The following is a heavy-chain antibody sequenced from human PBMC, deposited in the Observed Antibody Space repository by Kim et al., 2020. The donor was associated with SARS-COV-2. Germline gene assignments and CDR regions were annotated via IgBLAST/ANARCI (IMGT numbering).Heavy chain of an antibody. V-gene: IGHV1-46*01. CDR1: GYAFSTYY. CDR3: GRSRGDYSGSSDFEF. D-gene: IGHD3-22*01. J-gene: IGHJ4*02. CDR2: INPSGGGT. Sequence: ASVKVSCKATGYAFSTYYLHWVRQAPGQGLEWMGLINPSGGGTSYAQKFQGRVPMTSDTSTTTVHMELTSLRSEDTAVYYCGRSRGDYSGSSDFEFWGQGTRVTVSS.